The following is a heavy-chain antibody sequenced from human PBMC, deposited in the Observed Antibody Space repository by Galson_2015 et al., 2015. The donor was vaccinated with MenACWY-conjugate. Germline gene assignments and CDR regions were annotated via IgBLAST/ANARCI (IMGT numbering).Heavy chain of an antibody. V-gene: IGHV1-69*13. CDR1: GGTFSSYA. J-gene: IGHJ6*02. CDR3: ARGLGTDTAMVMGYYYGMDV. CDR2: IIPIFGTA. Sequence: SVKVSCKASGGTFSSYAISWVRQAPGQGLEWMGGIIPIFGTANYAQKFQGRVTITADESTSTAYMELSSLRSEDTAVYYCARGLGTDTAMVMGYYYGMDVWGQGTTVTVSS. D-gene: IGHD5-18*01.